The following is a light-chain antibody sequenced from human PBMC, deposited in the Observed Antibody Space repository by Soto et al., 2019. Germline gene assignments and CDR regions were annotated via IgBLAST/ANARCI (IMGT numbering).Light chain of an antibody. Sequence: QSALTQPASVSGSPGQSITISCTGTSSDVGGYIYVSWYQQHPGKAPKLMIYEVSNRPSGVSNRFSGSKSGNTASLTISGLQAVDEADYYCSSYTSSSTYVFGTGTKVTVL. CDR1: SSDVGGYIY. CDR3: SSYTSSSTYV. J-gene: IGLJ1*01. V-gene: IGLV2-14*01. CDR2: EVS.